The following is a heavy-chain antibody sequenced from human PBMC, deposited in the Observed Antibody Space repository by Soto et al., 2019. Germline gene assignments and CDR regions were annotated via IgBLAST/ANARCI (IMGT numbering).Heavy chain of an antibody. J-gene: IGHJ4*02. CDR3: AVNYDYIWGSYRLSYFDY. D-gene: IGHD3-16*02. CDR2: INHSGGT. Sequence: SETLSLTCAVYGGSFSGYYWSWIRQPPGKGLEWIGEINHSGGTNYNPSLKSRVTISVDTSKNQFSLKLSSVTAADTAVYYCAVNYDYIWGSYRLSYFDYWGQGTLVTVSS. CDR1: GGSFSGYY. V-gene: IGHV4-34*01.